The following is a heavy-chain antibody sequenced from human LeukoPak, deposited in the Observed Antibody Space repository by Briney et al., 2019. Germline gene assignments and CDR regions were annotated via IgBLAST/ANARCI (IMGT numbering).Heavy chain of an antibody. CDR1: GGSISSYY. J-gene: IGHJ6*02. CDR2: IYYSGST. Sequence: SETLSLTCTVSGGSISSYYWSWIRQPPGKGLEWIGYIYYSGSTNYNPSLKSRVTISVDTSKNQFSLKLSSVTAADTAVYYCARDSGFWSGYYYYYGMDVWGQGTPVTVSS. CDR3: ARDSGFWSGYYYYYGMDV. V-gene: IGHV4-59*01. D-gene: IGHD3-3*01.